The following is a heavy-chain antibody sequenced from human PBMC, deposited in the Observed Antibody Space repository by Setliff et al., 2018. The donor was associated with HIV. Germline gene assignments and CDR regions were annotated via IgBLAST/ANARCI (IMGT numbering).Heavy chain of an antibody. D-gene: IGHD2-8*01. CDR3: ARDLGYCTNGACPLTAEGAFDI. Sequence: SVKVSCKASGGTFNNYTITWVRQAPGQGLEWMGRVIPILGMTNYAQKFKGRVTITADKSTSTAYMELNSLRSEDTDMYYCARDLGYCTNGACPLTAEGAFDIWGQGTMVTVSS. CDR2: VIPILGMT. V-gene: IGHV1-69*04. CDR1: GGTFNNYT. J-gene: IGHJ3*02.